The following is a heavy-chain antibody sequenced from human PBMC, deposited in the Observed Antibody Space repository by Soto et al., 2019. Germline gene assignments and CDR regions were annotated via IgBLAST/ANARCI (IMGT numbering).Heavy chain of an antibody. V-gene: IGHV4-30-2*01. D-gene: IGHD6-13*01. Sequence: SETLSLTCAVSGGSISSGGYSWSWIRQPPGKGLEWIGYIYHSGSTYYNPSLKSRVTISVDRSKNQFSLKLSSVTAADTAVYYCAKDLYSSSWEPLGYWGQGTPVTVSS. J-gene: IGHJ4*02. CDR1: GGSISSGGYS. CDR3: AKDLYSSSWEPLGY. CDR2: IYHSGST.